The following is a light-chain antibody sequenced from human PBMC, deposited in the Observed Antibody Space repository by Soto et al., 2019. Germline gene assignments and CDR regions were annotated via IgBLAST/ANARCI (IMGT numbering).Light chain of an antibody. CDR3: QQLNSYPRIT. Sequence: DIQLTQSPSFLSASVGDRVTITCRASQGISSYLAWYQQKPGKAPKLLIYAASTLQSEVTSRFSGSRSGTEFTLTIISLQPEDFATYYCQQLNSYPRITLGPGTKVDIK. CDR1: QGISSY. CDR2: AAS. J-gene: IGKJ3*01. V-gene: IGKV1-9*01.